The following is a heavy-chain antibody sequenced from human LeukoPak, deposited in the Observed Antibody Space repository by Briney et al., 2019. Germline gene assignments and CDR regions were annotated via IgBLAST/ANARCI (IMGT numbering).Heavy chain of an antibody. D-gene: IGHD1-26*01. CDR3: ARENSGSYREFDY. V-gene: IGHV4-4*07. J-gene: IGHJ4*02. CDR2: IYTSGST. CDR1: GGSISSYY. Sequence: ETLSLTCTVSGGSISSYYWSWIRQPAGKGLEWIGRIYTSGSTNYNASLKSRVSMSVDTSKNQFSLKLSSVTAADTAVFYRARENSGSYREFDYWGQGTLVTVSS.